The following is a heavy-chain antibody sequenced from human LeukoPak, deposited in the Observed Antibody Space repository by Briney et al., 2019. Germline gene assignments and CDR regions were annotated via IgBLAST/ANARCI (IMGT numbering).Heavy chain of an antibody. D-gene: IGHD3-10*01. V-gene: IGHV1-69*04. Sequence: ASVKVSCKASGGTFSSYAISWVRQAPGQGLEWMGRIIPILGIANYAQKSQGRVTITADKSTSTAYKELSSLRSEDTAVYYGAREDYYGSGSYYGNWFDPWGQGTLVTVSS. CDR3: AREDYYGSGSYYGNWFDP. CDR1: GGTFSSYA. CDR2: IIPILGIA. J-gene: IGHJ5*02.